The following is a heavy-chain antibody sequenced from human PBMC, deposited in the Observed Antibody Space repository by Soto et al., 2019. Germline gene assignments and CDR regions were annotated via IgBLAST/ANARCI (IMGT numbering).Heavy chain of an antibody. CDR1: GGSFSSGGYY. V-gene: IGHV4-31*03. D-gene: IGHD2-8*02. CDR3: ARATSFSGHHGY. CDR2: IYYSGST. Sequence: QLQLQESGPGLVKPSQTLSLACTGSGGSFSSGGYYWSWIRQLPGKGLEWIGYIYYSGSTYYNPSLKSRLTRSLDTSKNQFSLKLSSVTAADTAVYYCARATSFSGHHGYWGQGTLVTVSS. J-gene: IGHJ4*02.